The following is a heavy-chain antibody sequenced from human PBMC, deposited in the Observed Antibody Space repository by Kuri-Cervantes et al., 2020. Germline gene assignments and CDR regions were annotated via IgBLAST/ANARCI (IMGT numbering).Heavy chain of an antibody. J-gene: IGHJ4*02. Sequence: GESLKISCAASGFTFSSYAMHWVRQAPGKGLEWVSAISGSSGSTYYADSVKGRFTISRDNSKNTLYLQMNSLRAEDTAVYYCAKDGLPGGFDYWGQGTLVTVSS. CDR2: ISGSSGST. CDR1: GFTFSSYA. CDR3: AKDGLPGGFDY. V-gene: IGHV3-23*01. D-gene: IGHD1-1*01.